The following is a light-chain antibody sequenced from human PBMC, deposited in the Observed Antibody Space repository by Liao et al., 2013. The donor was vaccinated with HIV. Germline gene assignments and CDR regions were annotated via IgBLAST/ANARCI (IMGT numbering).Light chain of an antibody. CDR3: QVWDSTSDHRV. V-gene: IGLV3-21*04. Sequence: SYELTQPPSVSVAPGETAEITCAGNNIGGRSVHWYQQRPGQAPVVVIFYDNDRPSGIPGRFSGSTSGNTATLTISRVEAGDEADYYCQVWDSTSDHRVFGGGTKLTVV. CDR1: NIGGRS. J-gene: IGLJ3*02. CDR2: YDN.